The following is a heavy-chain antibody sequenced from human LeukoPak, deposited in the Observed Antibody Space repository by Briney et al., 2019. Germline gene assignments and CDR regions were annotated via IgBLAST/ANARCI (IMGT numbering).Heavy chain of an antibody. D-gene: IGHD4-23*01. Sequence: GGSLRLSCAASGFTFSSYEMNWVRQAPGKGLEWVSYISSSGSTIYYADSVKGRFTISRDNAKNSLCLQMNSLRAEDTAVYYCARDFGRWFLDYWGQGTLVTVSS. CDR2: ISSSGSTI. CDR3: ARDFGRWFLDY. V-gene: IGHV3-48*03. J-gene: IGHJ4*02. CDR1: GFTFSSYE.